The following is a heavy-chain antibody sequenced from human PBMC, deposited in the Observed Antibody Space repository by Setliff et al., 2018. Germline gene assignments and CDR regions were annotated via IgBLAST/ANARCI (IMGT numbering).Heavy chain of an antibody. Sequence: PSETLSLTCTVSGVSITSHYWSWIRQPPGRALEWIGYIHHSGSTNYNPSLKSRVTLSMDTSRNHFSLNLTSLIAADTALYYCARDNIGPDALDIWGQGTMVTVSS. CDR3: ARDNIGPDALDI. CDR2: IHHSGST. CDR1: GVSITSHY. J-gene: IGHJ3*02. V-gene: IGHV4-59*11.